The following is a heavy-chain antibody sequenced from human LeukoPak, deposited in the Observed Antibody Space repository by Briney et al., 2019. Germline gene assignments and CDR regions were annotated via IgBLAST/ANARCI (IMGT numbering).Heavy chain of an antibody. CDR3: ARSGPQAPDCYHY. CDR1: GFTFSTYW. V-gene: IGHV3-7*03. D-gene: IGHD2-21*02. Sequence: TGGSLRLSCTASGFTFSTYWMTWVRQAPGKGLEWVASINQDENHRHYVPSARGRFTISRDNAKNSLLLQTNSLTAEDTAIYYCARSGPQAPDCYHYWGQGTQVTVSS. CDR2: INQDENHR. J-gene: IGHJ4*02.